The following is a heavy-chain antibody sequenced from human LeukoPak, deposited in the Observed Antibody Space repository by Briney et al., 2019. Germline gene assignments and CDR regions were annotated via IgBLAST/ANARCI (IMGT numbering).Heavy chain of an antibody. J-gene: IGHJ4*02. CDR1: GFTFSSCS. CDR3: AKVLTFGGVLDY. D-gene: IGHD3-16*01. CDR2: ISSSSTTI. Sequence: GGSLRLSCAASGFTFSSCSMNWVRQAPGKGLDWVSYISSSSTTIYYADSVKGRFTISRDNSKNTLYLQMNSLRAEDTAVYYCAKVLTFGGVLDYWGQGTLVTVSS. V-gene: IGHV3-48*01.